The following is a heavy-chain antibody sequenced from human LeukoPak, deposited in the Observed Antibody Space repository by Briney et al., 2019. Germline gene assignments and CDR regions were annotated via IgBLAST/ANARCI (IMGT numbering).Heavy chain of an antibody. Sequence: GGSLRLSCAASGFMIDEYAMTWVRQAPGRGLEWLGFIRSRSYHETTQYAASVRGRFTISRDDSKSVTYLQMNSLKTEDTAVYFCARDRRDGYNDGYFSLWGRGTLVSVSS. CDR3: ARDRRDGYNDGYFSL. D-gene: IGHD5-24*01. CDR2: IRSRSYHETT. J-gene: IGHJ2*01. CDR1: GFMIDEYA. V-gene: IGHV3-49*04.